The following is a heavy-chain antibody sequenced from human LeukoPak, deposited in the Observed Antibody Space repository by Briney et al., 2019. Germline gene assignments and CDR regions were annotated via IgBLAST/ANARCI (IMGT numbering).Heavy chain of an antibody. CDR3: ARAYYGSGSYWEFDP. Sequence: SVKVSCKASGGTFSSYTINWVRQAPGQGLEWMGGIIPVFGTANYVQKFQGRVTITADKSTSTAYMELSSLRSEDTAVYYCARAYYGSGSYWEFDPWGQGTLVTVSS. D-gene: IGHD3-10*01. J-gene: IGHJ5*02. CDR2: IIPVFGTA. V-gene: IGHV1-69*06. CDR1: GGTFSSYT.